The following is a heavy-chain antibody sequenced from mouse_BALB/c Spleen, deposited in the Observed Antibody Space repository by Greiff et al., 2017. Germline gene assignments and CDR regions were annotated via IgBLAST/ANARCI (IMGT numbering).Heavy chain of an antibody. CDR1: GYSITSDYA. J-gene: IGHJ2*01. Sequence: EVQLQESGPGLVKPSQSLSLTCTVTGYSITSDYAWNWIRQFPGNKLEWMGYISYSGSTSYNPSLKSRISITRDTSKNQFFLQLNSVTTEDTATYYCARRERSDYFDYWGQGTTLTVSS. CDR2: ISYSGST. D-gene: IGHD1-1*01. V-gene: IGHV3-2*02. CDR3: ARRERSDYFDY.